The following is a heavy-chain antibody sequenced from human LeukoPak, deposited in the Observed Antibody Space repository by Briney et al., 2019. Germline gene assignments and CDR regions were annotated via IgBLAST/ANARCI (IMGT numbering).Heavy chain of an antibody. CDR3: AREVGNSYYYYYMDV. CDR2: INHRGTS. D-gene: IGHD1-14*01. J-gene: IGHJ6*03. V-gene: IGHV4-34*01. CDR1: GGSFSHHF. Sequence: SETLSLTCAVSGGSFSHHFWSWIRQPPGKGLEWIAEINHRGTSTFNPSLKSRVTISIDTSKSQFSLKLNSVTAADTAVYYCAREVGNSYYYYYMDVWGRGTTVTVSS.